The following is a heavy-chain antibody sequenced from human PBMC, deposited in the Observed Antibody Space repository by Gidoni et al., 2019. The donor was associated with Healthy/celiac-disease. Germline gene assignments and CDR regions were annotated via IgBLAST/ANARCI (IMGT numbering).Heavy chain of an antibody. V-gene: IGHV3-11*01. Sequence: QVQLVESGGGLVTPGGSLRLACAAAGFTCRDYYMSWIRQAPGKGLEWVSYISSSGSTIYYADSVKGRFTISRDNAKNSLYLQMNSLRAEDTAVYYCARATRYDRVPFDYWGQGTLVTVSS. CDR3: ARATRYDRVPFDY. CDR2: ISSSGSTI. D-gene: IGHD2-15*01. CDR1: GFTCRDYY. J-gene: IGHJ4*02.